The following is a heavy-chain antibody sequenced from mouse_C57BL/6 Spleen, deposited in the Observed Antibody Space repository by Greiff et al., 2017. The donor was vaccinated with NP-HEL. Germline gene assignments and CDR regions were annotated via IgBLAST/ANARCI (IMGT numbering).Heavy chain of an antibody. V-gene: IGHV1-82*01. CDR1: GYAFSSSW. Sequence: QVHVKQSGPELVKPGASVKISCKASGYAFSSSWMNWVKQRPGKGLEWIGRIYPGDGDTNYNGKFKGKATLTADKSSSTAYMQLSSLTSEDSAVYFCARGEKDAMDYWGQGTSVTVSS. CDR2: IYPGDGDT. J-gene: IGHJ4*01. CDR3: ARGEKDAMDY.